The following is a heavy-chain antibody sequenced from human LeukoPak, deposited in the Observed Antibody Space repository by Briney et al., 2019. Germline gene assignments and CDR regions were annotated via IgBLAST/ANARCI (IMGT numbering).Heavy chain of an antibody. CDR2: ISSNGGST. CDR3: ARVKSSSWFYYFDY. J-gene: IGHJ4*02. Sequence: GESLKISCAASGFTFSSYAMHWVRQAPGKGLEYVSAISSNGGSTYYANSVKGRFTISRDNSKNTLYLQMGSLRAEDMAVYYCARVKSSSWFYYFDYWGQGTLVTVSS. V-gene: IGHV3-64*01. D-gene: IGHD6-13*01. CDR1: GFTFSSYA.